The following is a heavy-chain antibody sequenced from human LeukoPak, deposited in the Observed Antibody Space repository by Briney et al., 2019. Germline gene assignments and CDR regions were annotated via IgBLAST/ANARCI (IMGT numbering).Heavy chain of an antibody. CDR3: AKGPAPRLGEFSYHALVDY. D-gene: IGHD3-16*02. CDR2: ISYDGSNE. CDR1: GFAFSSYG. J-gene: IGHJ4*02. Sequence: GGSLRLSCVASGFAFSSYGMHWVRQAPGKGLEWVAFISYDGSNENIADSVKGRFIISRDNSKNTLYLQMNSLRAEDTAVYYCAKGPAPRLGEFSYHALVDYWGQGTLVTVSS. V-gene: IGHV3-30*18.